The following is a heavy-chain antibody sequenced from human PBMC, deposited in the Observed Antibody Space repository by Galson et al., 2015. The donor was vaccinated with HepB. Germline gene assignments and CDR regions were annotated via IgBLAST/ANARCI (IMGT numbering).Heavy chain of an antibody. Sequence: SVKVSCKASGGSFSNFGLSWVRQAPGQGLEWMGGIIPIFGAPRYAQKFQGRVTITADESTTTAYMDLSSLRSEDTAVYYCAKGAAVYLSLDHFYAMDVGGQGTNVTVSS. V-gene: IGHV1-69*13. CDR1: GGSFSNFG. CDR3: AKGAAVYLSLDHFYAMDV. J-gene: IGHJ6*01. CDR2: IIPIFGAP. D-gene: IGHD1-14*01.